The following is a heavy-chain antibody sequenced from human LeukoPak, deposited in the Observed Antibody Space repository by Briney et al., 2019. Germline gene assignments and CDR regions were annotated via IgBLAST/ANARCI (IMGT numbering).Heavy chain of an antibody. V-gene: IGHV3-48*01. CDR3: ARDSHSDSVFDY. D-gene: IGHD4-11*01. CDR1: GFTFYSYS. CDR2: IGGSGNII. Sequence: GGSLRLSCVVTGFTFYSYSMNWVRQAPGKGLEWVSHIGGSGNIIHYADSVKGRFTISTDKVTNSLYLQMNSLRVEDTAVYYCARDSHSDSVFDYWGQGTLVTVSS. J-gene: IGHJ4*02.